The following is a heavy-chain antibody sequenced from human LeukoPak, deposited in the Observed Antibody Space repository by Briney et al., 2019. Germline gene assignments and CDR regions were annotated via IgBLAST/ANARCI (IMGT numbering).Heavy chain of an antibody. D-gene: IGHD2-2*01. CDR1: GFTFSSYE. Sequence: PGGSLRLSCAASGFTFSSYEMNWVRQAPGKGLEWVSYISSSGSTIYYADSVKGRFTISRDNAKNSLYLQMNSLRAEDAAVYYCARELRSTSCCDFDYWGREPWSPSPQ. J-gene: IGHJ4*02. V-gene: IGHV3-48*03. CDR2: ISSSGSTI. CDR3: ARELRSTSCCDFDY.